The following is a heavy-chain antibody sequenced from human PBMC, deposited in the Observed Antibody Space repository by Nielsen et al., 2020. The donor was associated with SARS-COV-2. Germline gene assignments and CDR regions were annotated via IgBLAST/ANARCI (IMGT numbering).Heavy chain of an antibody. J-gene: IGHJ6*03. CDR2: ISSSSSYI. CDR1: GFTFSSYS. Sequence: GESLKISCAASGFTFSSYSMNWVRQAPGKGLEWVSSISSSSSYIYYADSVKGRFTISRDNAKNSLYLQMNSLRAEDTAVYYCARGGLRVRGPRANYYYYYMDVWGKGTTVTVSS. D-gene: IGHD3-10*01. CDR3: ARGGLRVRGPRANYYYYYMDV. V-gene: IGHV3-21*01.